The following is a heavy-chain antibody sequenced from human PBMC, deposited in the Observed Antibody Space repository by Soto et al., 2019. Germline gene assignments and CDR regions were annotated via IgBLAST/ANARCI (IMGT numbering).Heavy chain of an antibody. D-gene: IGHD6-6*01. CDR3: TSSYSTSSSPDY. CDR2: TYYSGST. Sequence: SEPLSLTCTASGGSISSGGYYWSWIRQHPGKGLEWIGYTYYSGSTYYNPSLKSRVSMSVDVSRNHFSLTLHSVTAADTAVYFCTSSYSTSSSPDYWGQGTLVTVSS. V-gene: IGHV4-31*08. CDR1: GGSISSGGYY. J-gene: IGHJ4*02.